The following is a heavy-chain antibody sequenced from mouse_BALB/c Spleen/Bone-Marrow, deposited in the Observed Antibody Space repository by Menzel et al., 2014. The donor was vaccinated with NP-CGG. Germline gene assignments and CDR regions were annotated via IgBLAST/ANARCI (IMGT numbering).Heavy chain of an antibody. CDR2: IYWDDDK. V-gene: IGHV8-12*01. CDR3: ARRANWHYFDY. Sequence: QVTLKVCGPGILQPSQALSLTCSLSGFSLSTSGMGVSWIRQPSGKGLEWLAHIYWDDDKRYNPSLKSRLTISKDTSRNQVFLKITSVDTADTATYYCARRANWHYFDYWGQGTTLTVSS. D-gene: IGHD4-1*01. J-gene: IGHJ2*01. CDR1: GFSLSTSGMG.